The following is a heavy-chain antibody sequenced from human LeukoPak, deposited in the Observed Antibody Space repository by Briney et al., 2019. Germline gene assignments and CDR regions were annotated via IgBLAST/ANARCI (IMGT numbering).Heavy chain of an antibody. CDR1: GFTFSDYA. Sequence: GGSLRLSCAASGFTFSDYAMSWVRQAPGKGLEWLSVISGGSSGSTYYADSVTGRFTVSRDNSKNTLYLQMNSLRAEDTAVYYCARARSSSWYFDYWGQGTLVTVSS. D-gene: IGHD6-13*01. J-gene: IGHJ4*02. CDR2: ISGGSSGST. V-gene: IGHV3-23*01. CDR3: ARARSSSWYFDY.